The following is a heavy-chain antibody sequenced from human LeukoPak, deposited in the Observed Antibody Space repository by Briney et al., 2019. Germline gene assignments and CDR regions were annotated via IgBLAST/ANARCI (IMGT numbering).Heavy chain of an antibody. CDR3: AREESSWYACFDY. D-gene: IGHD6-13*01. Sequence: GGSLRLSCSASGFTFSSYAMHWVRQAPGKGLEWVAFISYNGSNKYYADPVKGRFTISRDNSKNTLYLQMNSLRAEDTAVYYCAREESSWYACFDYWGQGTLVTVSS. V-gene: IGHV3-30*04. CDR1: GFTFSSYA. CDR2: ISYNGSNK. J-gene: IGHJ4*02.